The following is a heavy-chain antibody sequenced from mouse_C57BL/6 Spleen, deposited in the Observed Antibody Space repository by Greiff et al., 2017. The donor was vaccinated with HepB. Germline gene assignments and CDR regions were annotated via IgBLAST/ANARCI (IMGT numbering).Heavy chain of an antibody. CDR2: IYPNNGGT. CDR3: ARSWCNNDRGQFAY. CDR1: GYTFTDYN. D-gene: IGHD1-1*02. Sequence: EVQVVESGPELVKPGASVKIPCKASGYTFTDYNMDWVKQSHGKGLEWIGDIYPNNGGTLYNQKFKGKATLTVDKSSSTAYMELRSLTSEDTAVYYCARSWCNNDRGQFAYWGQGTLVTVSA. J-gene: IGHJ3*01. V-gene: IGHV1-18*01.